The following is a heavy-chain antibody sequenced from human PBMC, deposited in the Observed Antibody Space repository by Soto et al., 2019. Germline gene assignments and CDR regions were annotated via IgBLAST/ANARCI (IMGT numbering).Heavy chain of an antibody. CDR3: ARGSGHSSGRPSLDWFDP. CDR2: ISSSGSTI. CDR1: GFTFSSYE. D-gene: IGHD6-19*01. J-gene: IGHJ5*02. V-gene: IGHV3-48*03. Sequence: GSLRLSCAASGFTFSSYEMNWVRQAPGKGLEWVSYISSSGSTIYYADSVKGRFTISRDNAKNSLYLQMNSLRAEDTAVYYCARGSGHSSGRPSLDWFDPWGPGTLVTVSS.